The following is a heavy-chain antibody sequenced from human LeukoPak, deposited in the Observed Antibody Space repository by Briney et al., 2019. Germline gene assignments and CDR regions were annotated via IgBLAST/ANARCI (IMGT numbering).Heavy chain of an antibody. CDR3: ARDLRGSGTPTPPGGY. CDR2: ISSSGSTI. V-gene: IGHV3-11*01. CDR1: GFTFSDYY. Sequence: GGSLRLSCAASGFTFSDYYMSWIRQAPGKGLEWVSYISSSGSTIYYVDSVKGRFTISRDNAKNSLYLQMNSLRAEDTAVYYCARDLRGSGTPTPPGGYWGQGTLVSVSS. J-gene: IGHJ4*02. D-gene: IGHD3-10*01.